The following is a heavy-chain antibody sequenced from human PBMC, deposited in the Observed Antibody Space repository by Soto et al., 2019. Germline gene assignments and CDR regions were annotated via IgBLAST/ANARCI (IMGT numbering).Heavy chain of an antibody. Sequence: EVQLLESGGGLVQPGGSLRLSCAASGFTFSSYAMSWVRQAPGKGLEWVSAISGSGGSTYYADCVKGRFTISSDNSKNNLYLQMTRVRAKDTAVYSCAKGGSISSSFGMDVWGQGTTVTVSS. CDR3: AKGGSISSSFGMDV. J-gene: IGHJ6*02. V-gene: IGHV3-23*01. CDR1: GFTFSSYA. D-gene: IGHD6-6*01. CDR2: ISGSGGST.